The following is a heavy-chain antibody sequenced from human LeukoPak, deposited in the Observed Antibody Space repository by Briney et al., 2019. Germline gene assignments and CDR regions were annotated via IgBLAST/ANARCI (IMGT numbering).Heavy chain of an antibody. Sequence: ASVKVSCKASGYTFTGYYMHWVRQAPGQGLEWMGWINPNSGGTNYAQKFQGRVTMTRDMSTSTVYMELSSLRSEDTAVYYCARDSAERFWSGYYCMSYWGQGTLVTVSS. V-gene: IGHV1-2*02. CDR1: GYTFTGYY. CDR3: ARDSAERFWSGYYCMSY. J-gene: IGHJ4*02. D-gene: IGHD3-3*01. CDR2: INPNSGGT.